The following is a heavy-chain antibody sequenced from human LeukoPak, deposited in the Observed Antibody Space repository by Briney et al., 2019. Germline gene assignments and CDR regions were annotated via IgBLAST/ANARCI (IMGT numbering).Heavy chain of an antibody. CDR1: GFTFSSYW. V-gene: IGHV3-7*03. CDR2: IKQDGSEK. Sequence: GGSLRLSCAASGFTFSSYWMSWVRQAPGKGLEWVANIKQDGSEKYYVDSVKGRFTISRDNAKNTLYLQMNSLRAEDTALYYCAKWGHYYDSSGYSLPGGFDYWGQGTLVTVSS. J-gene: IGHJ4*02. CDR3: AKWGHYYDSSGYSLPGGFDY. D-gene: IGHD3-22*01.